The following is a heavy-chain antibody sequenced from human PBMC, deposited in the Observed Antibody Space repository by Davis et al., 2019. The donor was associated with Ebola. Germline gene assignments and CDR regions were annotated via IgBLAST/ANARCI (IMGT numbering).Heavy chain of an antibody. CDR2: ISSSGSTI. CDR1: GFTFSDYY. CDR3: ARFSGFYPYYFDY. V-gene: IGHV3-11*04. D-gene: IGHD3-22*01. J-gene: IGHJ4*02. Sequence: GESLKISCAASGFTFSDYYMSWIRQAPGKGLEWVSYISSSGSTIYYADSVKGRFAISRDNAKSSLYLQMSSLSDEDTAVYYCARFSGFYPYYFDYWGQGALVTVSS.